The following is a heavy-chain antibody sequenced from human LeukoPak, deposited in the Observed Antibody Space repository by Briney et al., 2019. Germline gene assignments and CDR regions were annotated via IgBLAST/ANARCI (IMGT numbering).Heavy chain of an antibody. Sequence: GESLKISCKHSEYSFPNYCIGWVRQMPGKGLEWMGIIYPDDSDTRYSPSFQGQVTISADKSISTAYLQWSSLKASDTAMYYCVRSYYGSGRFDYWGQGSLVTVS. D-gene: IGHD3-10*01. CDR1: EYSFPNYC. CDR2: IYPDDSDT. CDR3: VRSYYGSGRFDY. J-gene: IGHJ4*02. V-gene: IGHV5-51*01.